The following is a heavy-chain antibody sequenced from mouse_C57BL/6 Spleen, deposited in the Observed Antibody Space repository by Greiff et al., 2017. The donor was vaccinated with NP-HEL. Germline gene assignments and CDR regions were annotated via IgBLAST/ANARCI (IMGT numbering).Heavy chain of an antibody. CDR1: GYTFTSYG. D-gene: IGHD2-4*01. CDR2: IYIGNGYT. Sequence: DVQLQESGAELVRPGSSVKMSCKTSGYTFTSYGINWVKQRPGQGLEWIGYIYIGNGYTEYNEKFKGKATLTSDTSSSTAYMQLSSLTSEDSAIYLGARRPYDYDRAMDYWGQGTSVTVSS. CDR3: ARRPYDYDRAMDY. J-gene: IGHJ4*01. V-gene: IGHV1-58*01.